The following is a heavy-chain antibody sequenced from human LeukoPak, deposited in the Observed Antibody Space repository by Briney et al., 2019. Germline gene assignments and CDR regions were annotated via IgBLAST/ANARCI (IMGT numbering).Heavy chain of an antibody. CDR2: INPNSGGT. CDR1: GYTFTGYY. CDR3: ARVGAPYYDYVWGSYLLDN. J-gene: IGHJ4*02. V-gene: IGHV1-2*02. D-gene: IGHD3-16*01. Sequence: ASVKVSCKASGYTFTGYYMHWVRQAPGQGLEWMGWINPNSGGTNYAQKFQGRATMTRDTSISTAYMELSRLRSDDTAVYYCARVGAPYYDYVWGSYLLDNWGQGTLVTVSS.